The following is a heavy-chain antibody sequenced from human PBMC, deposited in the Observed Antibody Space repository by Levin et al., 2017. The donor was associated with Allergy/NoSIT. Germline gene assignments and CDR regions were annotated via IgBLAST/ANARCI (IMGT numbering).Heavy chain of an antibody. D-gene: IGHD6-13*01. CDR1: GFTFSNYA. J-gene: IGHJ3*02. CDR3: AIEGGAAAGGDAFDI. CDR2: ISYDGSNK. V-gene: IGHV3-30-3*01. Sequence: LSLTCAASGFTFSNYAMHWVRQAPGKGLEWVAVISYDGSNKYYADSVKGRFTISRDNSKNTLYLQMNSLRAEDTAVYYCAIEGGAAAGGDAFDIWGQGTMVTVSS.